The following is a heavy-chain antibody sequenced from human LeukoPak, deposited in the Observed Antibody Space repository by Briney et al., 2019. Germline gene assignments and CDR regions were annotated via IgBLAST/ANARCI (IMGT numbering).Heavy chain of an antibody. V-gene: IGHV1-18*01. CDR3: ARVAEDCSSTSCYAGVDY. CDR1: VSSVIIYG. J-gene: IGHJ4*02. Sequence: ASVTVSCKSSVSSVIIYGISWVRQAPGQGLEWMEWISAYNGNTNYEHKLQGRITMTTVTSTSTAYMELRSLRSDDTAVYYWARVAEDCSSTSCYAGVDYWGQGTLVTVSS. D-gene: IGHD2-2*01. CDR2: ISAYNGNT.